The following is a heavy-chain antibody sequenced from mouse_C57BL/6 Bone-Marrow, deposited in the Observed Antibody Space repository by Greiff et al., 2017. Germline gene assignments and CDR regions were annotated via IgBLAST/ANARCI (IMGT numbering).Heavy chain of an antibody. Sequence: QVQLQQSGAELVKPGASVKLSCKASGYTFTSYWMHWVKQRPGQGLEWIGMIHPNSGSTNYNEKFKSKATLTVDKSSSTAYMQLSSLTSEDSAVYYCARKHYYVSSFDYWGQGTTLTVSS. CDR2: IHPNSGST. D-gene: IGHD1-1*01. V-gene: IGHV1-64*01. J-gene: IGHJ2*01. CDR1: GYTFTSYW. CDR3: ARKHYYVSSFDY.